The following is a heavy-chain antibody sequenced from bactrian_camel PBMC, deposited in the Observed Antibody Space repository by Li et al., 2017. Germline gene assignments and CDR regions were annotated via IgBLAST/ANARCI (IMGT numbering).Heavy chain of an antibody. Sequence: HVQLVESGGGSVQSGGAPTFSCRTTGLGFDGSFGDSDIGWYRRRSTCEPVAILRSDGSEYYADSVKGRFVVSEDNAKNMVYLQMDSLMPEDTAMYYCAADTQRGECYAGSWDHAPFFNFWGQGTQVTVS. CDR3: AADTQRGECYAGSWDHAPFFNF. CDR1: GLGFDGSFGDSD. CDR2: LRSDGSE. D-gene: IGHD1*01. J-gene: IGHJ4*01. V-gene: IGHV3S63*01.